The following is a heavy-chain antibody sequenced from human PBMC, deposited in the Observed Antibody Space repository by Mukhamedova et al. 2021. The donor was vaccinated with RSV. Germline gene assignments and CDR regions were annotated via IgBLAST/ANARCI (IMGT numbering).Heavy chain of an antibody. J-gene: IGHJ2*01. D-gene: IGHD6-13*01. Sequence: SSYAMHWVRQAPGKGLEWVAVISYDGSNKYYADSVKGRFTISRDNSKNTLYLQMNSLRAEDTAVYYCARAYSSSWYEYFDLWGRG. CDR2: ISYDGSNK. CDR1: SSYA. CDR3: ARAYSSSWYEYFDL. V-gene: IGHV3-30*04.